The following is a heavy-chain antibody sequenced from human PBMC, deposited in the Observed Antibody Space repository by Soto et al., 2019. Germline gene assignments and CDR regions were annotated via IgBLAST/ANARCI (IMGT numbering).Heavy chain of an antibody. CDR3: ASRGSGDSGYDLGDYYYGMDV. D-gene: IGHD5-12*01. V-gene: IGHV1-69*13. CDR2: IIPIFGTA. CDR1: GGTFSSYA. Sequence: SVKVSCKASGGTFSSYAISWVRQAPGQGLEWMGGIIPIFGTANYAQKFQGRVTITADESTSTAYMELSSLRSEDTAVYYCASRGSGDSGYDLGDYYYGMDVCGQGTTATVYS. J-gene: IGHJ6*02.